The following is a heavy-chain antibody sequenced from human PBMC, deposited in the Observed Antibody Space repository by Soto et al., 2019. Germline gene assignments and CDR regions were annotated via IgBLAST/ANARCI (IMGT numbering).Heavy chain of an antibody. J-gene: IGHJ4*02. CDR3: AKGGSYYYDSSGYYAN. D-gene: IGHD3-22*01. V-gene: IGHV3-23*01. CDR1: GFVFSSYA. Sequence: GGSLRLSCAASGFVFSSYAMSWVRQAPGKGLEWVSAISGSGGSSYYADSVKGRFTISRDNSKNTLFLQMNSLRAEDTAIYYCAKGGSYYYDSSGYYANWGQGTLVTVSS. CDR2: ISGSGGSS.